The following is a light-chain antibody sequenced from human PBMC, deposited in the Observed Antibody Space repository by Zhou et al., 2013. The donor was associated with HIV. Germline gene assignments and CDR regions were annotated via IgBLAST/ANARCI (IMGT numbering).Light chain of an antibody. V-gene: IGKV1-39*01. Sequence: DIQMTQSPSSLSASVGDRVTITCRASQSISTSLNWYQQKPGKAPKLLMYASSSLQSGVPSRFSGSGSGTDFTLTISSLQPEDFAIYYCQQSYSTLCSFGQGTKLEIK. CDR2: ASS. CDR3: QQSYSTLCS. J-gene: IGKJ2*04. CDR1: QSISTS.